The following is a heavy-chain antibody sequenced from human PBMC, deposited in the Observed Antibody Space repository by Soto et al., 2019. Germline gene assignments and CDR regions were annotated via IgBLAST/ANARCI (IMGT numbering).Heavy chain of an antibody. V-gene: IGHV1-18*01. CDR2: ISAYNGNT. Sequence: ASVKVSCKASGYTFTSYGISWVRQAPGQGLEWMGWISAYNGNTNYAQKLQGRVTMTTDTSTSTAYMELRSLRSDDTAVYYCARDMDIVATVPPSRDPYNWFDPWGQGTMVTVSS. J-gene: IGHJ5*02. CDR1: GYTFTSYG. D-gene: IGHD5-12*01. CDR3: ARDMDIVATVPPSRDPYNWFDP.